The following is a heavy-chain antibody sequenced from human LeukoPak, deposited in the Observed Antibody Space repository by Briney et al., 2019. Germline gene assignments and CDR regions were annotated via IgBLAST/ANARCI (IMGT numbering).Heavy chain of an antibody. CDR3: ARSREGYYYYYYMDV. V-gene: IGHV1-24*01. D-gene: IGHD1-26*01. CDR2: FDPEDGET. CDR1: GYTLTELS. J-gene: IGHJ6*03. Sequence: ASVKVSCKVSGYTLTELSMHWVRQAPGKGIEWMGGFDPEDGETIYAQKFQGRVTITADESTSTAYMELSSLRSEDTAVYYCARSREGYYYYYYMDVWGKGTTVTVSS.